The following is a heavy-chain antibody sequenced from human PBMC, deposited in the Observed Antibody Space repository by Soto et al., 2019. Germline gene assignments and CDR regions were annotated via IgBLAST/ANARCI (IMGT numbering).Heavy chain of an antibody. CDR2: ISGSGGST. Sequence: GGSLRLSCAASGFTFSSYAMSWVRQAPGKGLEWVSAISGSGGSTYYADSVKGRFTISRDNSKNTLYLQMNSLRAEDTAVYYCAKDLSGIAAAGVNWFDPWGQGTLVTVSP. D-gene: IGHD6-13*01. CDR3: AKDLSGIAAAGVNWFDP. CDR1: GFTFSSYA. V-gene: IGHV3-23*01. J-gene: IGHJ5*02.